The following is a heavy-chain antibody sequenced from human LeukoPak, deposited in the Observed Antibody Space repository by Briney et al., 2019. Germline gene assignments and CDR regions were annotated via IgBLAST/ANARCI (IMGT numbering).Heavy chain of an antibody. J-gene: IGHJ4*02. Sequence: ASVKVSCKASGYTFTSYYMHWVRQAPGQGLEWMGIINPSGGSTSYAQKFQGRVTTTRDTSTSTVYMELSSLRSEDTAVYYSARGEADSGSYYYLDYWGQGTLVTVSS. CDR2: INPSGGST. V-gene: IGHV1-46*01. D-gene: IGHD1-26*01. CDR3: ARGEADSGSYYYLDY. CDR1: GYTFTSYY.